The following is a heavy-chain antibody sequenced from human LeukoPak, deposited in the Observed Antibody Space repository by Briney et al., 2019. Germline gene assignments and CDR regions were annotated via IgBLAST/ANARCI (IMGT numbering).Heavy chain of an antibody. Sequence: GGSLRLSCEASGFTFSNYGMSWVRPAPGKGLECISYLSRRGGTIYYADSVKGRFTVSWDNAKNSFYLQMNSLRAEDTAVFYCARDLGPYNTSPNSGAFDIWGQGTMVTVSS. V-gene: IGHV3-48*04. D-gene: IGHD1-14*01. CDR2: LSRRGGTI. CDR3: ARDLGPYNTSPNSGAFDI. CDR1: GFTFSNYG. J-gene: IGHJ3*02.